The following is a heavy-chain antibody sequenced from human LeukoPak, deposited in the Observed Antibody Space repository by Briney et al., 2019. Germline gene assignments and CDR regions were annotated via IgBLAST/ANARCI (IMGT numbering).Heavy chain of an antibody. Sequence: GGSLRLSCAASGFTFSSYWMTWVRQAPGTGLEWVANVKQDGSEKYYVDSVKGRFTISRDNAKNSLYLQMHSLRAEDTAVYCCARAERGYSFYYYYMDVWGKGTTVTVSS. CDR3: ARAERGYSFYYYYMDV. D-gene: IGHD5-18*01. J-gene: IGHJ6*03. CDR2: VKQDGSEK. V-gene: IGHV3-7*01. CDR1: GFTFSSYW.